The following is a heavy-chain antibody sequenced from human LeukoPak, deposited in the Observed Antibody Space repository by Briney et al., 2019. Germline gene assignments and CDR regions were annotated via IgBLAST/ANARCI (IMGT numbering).Heavy chain of an antibody. CDR1: GGSISSGGFY. CDR2: IYSSGST. CDR3: AREGSGFSSVDY. D-gene: IGHD5-18*01. J-gene: IGHJ4*02. V-gene: IGHV4-31*03. Sequence: SQTQSLTCTVSGGSISSGGFYWSWIRQHPGKGLEWIGYIYSSGSTYYNPSLESRVTISVDTSKNQFSLRLSSVTAADTAVYYCAREGSGFSSVDYWGQGTLVTVSS.